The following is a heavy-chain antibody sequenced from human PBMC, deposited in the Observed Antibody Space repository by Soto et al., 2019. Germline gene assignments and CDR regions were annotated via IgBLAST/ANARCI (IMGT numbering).Heavy chain of an antibody. D-gene: IGHD2-8*01. V-gene: IGHV1-18*04. J-gene: IGHJ6*02. CDR1: GYTFTSYG. CDR2: ISTYNVNT. CDR3: ARDPHNGEGSYGMDV. Sequence: QVQLEQSGAEVKKPGASVTVSCKASGYTFTSYGVSWVRQAPGQGLEWMGWISTYNVNTNYAQKLQGRVTMTTDTSTSLANLQLRSLRSDDTAVYDGARDPHNGEGSYGMDVWGQGTMVTVSS.